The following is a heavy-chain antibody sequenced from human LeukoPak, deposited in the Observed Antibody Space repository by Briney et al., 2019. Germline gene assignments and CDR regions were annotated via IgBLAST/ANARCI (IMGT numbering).Heavy chain of an antibody. CDR2: INHSGST. CDR3: ARNVGEYSSGYYPPPYYYYYGMDV. V-gene: IGHV4-4*02. D-gene: IGHD3-22*01. CDR1: GGSISSSSSIC. J-gene: IGHJ6*02. Sequence: SETLSLTCAVSGGSISSSSSICWTWVRQPPGKGLEWIGEINHSGSTNYNPSLKSRVTISVDTSKNQFSLKLSSVTAADTAVYYCARNVGEYSSGYYPPPYYYYYGMDVWGQGTTVTVSS.